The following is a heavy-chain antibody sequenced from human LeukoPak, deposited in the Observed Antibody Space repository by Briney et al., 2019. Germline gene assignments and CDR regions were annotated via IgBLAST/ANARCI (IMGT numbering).Heavy chain of an antibody. CDR2: IYYSGST. Sequence: SETLSLTCTVSGGSISSSSYYWGWIRQPPGKGLEWIGSIYYSGSTYYNPSLKSRVTISVDTSKNQFSLKLSSVTAADTAVYYCAREKRLPWGVVVPAATDDRAFDIWGQGTMVTVSS. CDR3: AREKRLPWGVVVPAATDDRAFDI. J-gene: IGHJ3*02. D-gene: IGHD2-2*01. V-gene: IGHV4-39*07. CDR1: GGSISSSSYY.